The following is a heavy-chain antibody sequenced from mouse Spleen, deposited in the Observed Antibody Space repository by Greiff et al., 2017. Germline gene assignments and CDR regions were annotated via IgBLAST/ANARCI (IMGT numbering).Heavy chain of an antibody. Sequence: VQRVESGPGLVQPSQSLSITCTVSGFSLTSYGVHWVRQSPGKGLEWLGVIWSGGSTDYNAAFISRLSISKDNSKSQVFFKMNSLQADDTAIYYCAKNDDYGAMDYWGQGTSVTVSS. CDR3: AKNDDYGAMDY. J-gene: IGHJ4*01. CDR2: IWSGGST. D-gene: IGHD2-3*01. V-gene: IGHV2-2*01. CDR1: GFSLTSYG.